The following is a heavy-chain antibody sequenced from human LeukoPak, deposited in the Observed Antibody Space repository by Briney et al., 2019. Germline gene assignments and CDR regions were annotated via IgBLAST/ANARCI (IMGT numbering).Heavy chain of an antibody. CDR1: GYTLTELS. Sequence: GASVKVSCKVSGYTLTELSMHWVRQAPGKGLEWMGGFDPEDGETIYAQKFQGRVTMTEDTSTDTAYMELSSLRSEDTAVYYCATVANYYDSSGSYGYWGQGTLVTVSS. D-gene: IGHD3-22*01. CDR2: FDPEDGET. J-gene: IGHJ4*02. V-gene: IGHV1-24*01. CDR3: ATVANYYDSSGSYGY.